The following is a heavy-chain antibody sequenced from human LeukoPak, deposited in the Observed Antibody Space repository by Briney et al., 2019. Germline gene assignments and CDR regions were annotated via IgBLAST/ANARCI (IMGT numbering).Heavy chain of an antibody. CDR3: ARDLNGFDT. CDR1: GGSIRNGGYY. Sequence: SETLSLTCTVSGGSIRNGGYYWSWIRQHPGKGLEWIAYIHHSGSTYYNPSLKSRLSISVDTSKNQFSLELRSVTAADTAVYYCARDLNGFDTWGQGTLVTVSS. V-gene: IGHV4-31*03. D-gene: IGHD2-8*01. CDR2: IHHSGST. J-gene: IGHJ5*02.